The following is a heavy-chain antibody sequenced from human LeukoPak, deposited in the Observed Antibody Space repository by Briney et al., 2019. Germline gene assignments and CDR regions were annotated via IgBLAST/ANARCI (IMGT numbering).Heavy chain of an antibody. CDR1: GFTFSSYW. Sequence: PGGSLRLSCAASGFTFSSYWMSWVRQAPEKGLEWVANIKQDGSEKYYVDSVKGRFTISRDNAKNSLYLQMNSLRAEDTAVYYCARDRNYCSSDRCYDVFDIWGQGTMVTVSS. J-gene: IGHJ3*02. V-gene: IGHV3-7*01. D-gene: IGHD6-19*01. CDR3: ARDRNYCSSDRCYDVFDI. CDR2: IKQDGSEK.